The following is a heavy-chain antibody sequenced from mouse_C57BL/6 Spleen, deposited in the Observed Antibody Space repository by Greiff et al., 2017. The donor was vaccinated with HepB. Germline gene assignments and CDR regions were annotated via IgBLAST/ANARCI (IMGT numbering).Heavy chain of an antibody. CDR2: ISSGSSTI. V-gene: IGHV5-17*01. J-gene: IGHJ3*01. D-gene: IGHD1-1*01. CDR3: ARGYGSSPFAY. Sequence: EVKVEESGRGLVKPGGSLKLSCAASGFTFSDYGMHWVRQAPEKGLEWVAYISSGSSTIYYADTVKGRFTISRDNAKNTLFLQMTSLRSEDTAMYYCARGYGSSPFAYWGQGTLVTVSA. CDR1: GFTFSDYG.